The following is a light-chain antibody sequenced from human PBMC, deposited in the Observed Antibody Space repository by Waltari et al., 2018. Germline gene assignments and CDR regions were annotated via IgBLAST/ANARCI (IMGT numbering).Light chain of an antibody. V-gene: IGLV2-14*03. CDR2: DVS. CDR3: SSYTTSDTPI. J-gene: IGLJ2*01. Sequence: QSALTQPASVSGSPGQSITISCTGTSSDVGGFNFVSWYQQHPGKAPKIMLYDVSNRRSGVSYRLSGSKSGNTASLTISGLQAEDEADYYCSSYTTSDTPIFGGGTRLTVL. CDR1: SSDVGGFNF.